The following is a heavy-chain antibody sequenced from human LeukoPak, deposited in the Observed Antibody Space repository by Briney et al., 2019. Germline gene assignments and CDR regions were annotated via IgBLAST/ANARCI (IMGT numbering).Heavy chain of an antibody. J-gene: IGHJ4*02. CDR1: GFTYSSYW. V-gene: IGHV3-7*01. D-gene: IGHD3-3*01. CDR2: IKQDGSEK. Sequence: GGSLRLSCAASGFTYSSYWMSWVRQAPGKALEWVANIKQDGSEKYYVDSVKGRFTISRDNAKNSLYLQMNSLRAEDTAVYYCARDARYDFWSGYYSEELDYWGQGTLVTVSS. CDR3: ARDARYDFWSGYYSEELDY.